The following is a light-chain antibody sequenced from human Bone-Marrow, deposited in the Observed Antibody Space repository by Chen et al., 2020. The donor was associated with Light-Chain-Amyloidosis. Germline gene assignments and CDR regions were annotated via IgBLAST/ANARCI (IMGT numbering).Light chain of an antibody. V-gene: IGLV2-14*01. Sequence: QSALTQPASVSGSPGQSITISCTGTSSDVGGDNHVSWYQQHPDKAPKPLIYEVTTRPSWVPDRCSGSKSDNTASLTISGLQTEDEADYFCSSYTITNTLVFGSGTRVTVL. CDR1: SSDVGGDNH. CDR3: SSYTITNTLV. CDR2: EVT. J-gene: IGLJ1*01.